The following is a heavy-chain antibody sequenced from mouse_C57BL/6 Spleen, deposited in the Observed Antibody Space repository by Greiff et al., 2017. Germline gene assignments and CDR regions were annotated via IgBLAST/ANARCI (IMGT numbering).Heavy chain of an antibody. CDR1: GYTFTDYY. D-gene: IGHD2-3*01. J-gene: IGHJ4*01. CDR2: IGPGSGST. Sequence: QVQLQQSGAELVKPGASVKISCKASGYTFTDYYINWVKQRPGQGLEWIGKIGPGSGSTYYNEKFKGKATLTADKSSSTAYMQLSSLTSEDSAVYFCARSGDDGYGYYYAMDYWGQGTSVTVSS. CDR3: ARSGDDGYGYYYAMDY. V-gene: IGHV1-77*01.